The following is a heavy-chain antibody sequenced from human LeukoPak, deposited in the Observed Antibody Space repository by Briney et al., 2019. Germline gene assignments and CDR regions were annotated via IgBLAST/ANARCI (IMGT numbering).Heavy chain of an antibody. J-gene: IGHJ5*02. Sequence: PSETLSLTCTVSGGSISSYYWSWIRQPPGKGLEWIGYIYYSGSTNHNPSLKSRVTISVDTSKNQFSLKLSSVTAADTAVYYCARDNDYGSTKNWFDPWGQGTLVTVSS. V-gene: IGHV4-59*01. CDR2: IYYSGST. D-gene: IGHD3-22*01. CDR3: ARDNDYGSTKNWFDP. CDR1: GGSISSYY.